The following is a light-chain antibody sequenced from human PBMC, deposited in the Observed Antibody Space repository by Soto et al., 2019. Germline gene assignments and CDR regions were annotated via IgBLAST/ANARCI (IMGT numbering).Light chain of an antibody. J-gene: IGLJ1*01. CDR1: SSDVGAYDY. CDR2: DVS. Sequence: QSVLTQPASVSGSPGQSITISCTGTSSDVGAYDYVTWYQQHPGKAPKVMIYDVSDRPSGVSNRFSGSKSGNTASLTISGLQAEDEAVYYCSSTMGVFGTGTKLTVL. CDR3: SSTMGV. V-gene: IGLV2-14*01.